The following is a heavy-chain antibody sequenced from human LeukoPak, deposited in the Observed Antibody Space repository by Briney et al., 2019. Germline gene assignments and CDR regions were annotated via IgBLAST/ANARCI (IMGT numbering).Heavy chain of an antibody. CDR2: IIPILGIA. Sequence: SVKASCKASGHTFTSYGISWVRQAPGQGLEWMGRIIPILGIANYAQKFQGRVTITADKSTSTAYMELSSLRSEDTAVYYCARDPGGNDDVYWGQGTLVTVSS. CDR3: ARDPGGNDDVY. J-gene: IGHJ4*02. D-gene: IGHD1-1*01. V-gene: IGHV1-69*04. CDR1: GHTFTSYG.